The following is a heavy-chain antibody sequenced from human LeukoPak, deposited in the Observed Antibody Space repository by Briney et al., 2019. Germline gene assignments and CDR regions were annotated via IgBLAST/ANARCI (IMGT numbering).Heavy chain of an antibody. CDR1: GFTFSDYA. Sequence: GGSLRLSCATSGFTFSDYAMSWVRRAPGRGLEWVSAIGHTGDLTYYADSVKGRFTISRDNSKNTVHLQMNSLRADDTAVYHCAKEPAHVGIAEYWGQGTLVTVSS. CDR3: AKEPAHVGIAEY. CDR2: IGHTGDLT. J-gene: IGHJ4*02. V-gene: IGHV3-23*01. D-gene: IGHD2-2*01.